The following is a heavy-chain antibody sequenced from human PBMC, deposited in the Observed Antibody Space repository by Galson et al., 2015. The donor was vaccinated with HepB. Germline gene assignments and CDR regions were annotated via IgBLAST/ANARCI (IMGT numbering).Heavy chain of an antibody. CDR3: ARDLGPRAYGDYANYYGMDV. Sequence: LTCTVSGGSISSYYWSWIRQPPGKGLEWIGYIYYSGSTNYNPSLKSRVTISVDTSKNQFSLKLSSVTAADTAVYYCARDLGPRAYGDYANYYGMDVWGQGTTVTVSS. J-gene: IGHJ6*02. V-gene: IGHV4-59*01. CDR2: IYYSGST. D-gene: IGHD4-17*01. CDR1: GGSISSYY.